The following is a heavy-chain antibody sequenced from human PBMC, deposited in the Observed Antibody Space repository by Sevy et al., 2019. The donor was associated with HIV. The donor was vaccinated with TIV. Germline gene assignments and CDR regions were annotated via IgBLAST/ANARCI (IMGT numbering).Heavy chain of an antibody. V-gene: IGHV3-23*01. J-gene: IGHJ6*02. D-gene: IGHD2-2*02. CDR1: GFTFSSYA. CDR3: AKGTLVVPTVIYYSHGMSV. CDR2: ISHSGDGT. Sequence: GGSLRLSCAASGFTFSSYAMSWVRQAPGKGLEWVSAISHSGDGTYYADSVKGRFTISRDNSRYTLYLEMNSLRAEDTAVYYCAKGTLVVPTVIYYSHGMSVWGQGTTVTVSS.